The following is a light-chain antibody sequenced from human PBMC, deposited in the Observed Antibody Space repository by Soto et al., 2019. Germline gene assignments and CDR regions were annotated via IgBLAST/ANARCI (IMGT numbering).Light chain of an antibody. J-gene: IGKJ3*01. V-gene: IGKV3-20*01. CDR2: GAS. Sequence: EIVLTQSPGTLSLSPGERATLSCRASQSVSSSYLAWYQQKPGQAPRLLIYGASSRATGIPDRFSGSGSGTDFTLTISRLETGDFAVYYCQQYGKNFGPGTKVDI. CDR1: QSVSSSY. CDR3: QQYGKN.